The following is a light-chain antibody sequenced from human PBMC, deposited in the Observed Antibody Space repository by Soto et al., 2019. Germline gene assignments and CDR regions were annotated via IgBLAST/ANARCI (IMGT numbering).Light chain of an antibody. J-gene: IGLJ2*01. CDR1: SSNIGSNY. V-gene: IGLV1-47*01. CDR2: RNN. Sequence: QSVLTQPPSASGTPGQRVTISCSGSSSNIGSNYGYWYQQFPGMAPKLLIYRNNQRPSGVPDRFSGSKSGTSASLAISGLRSEDEADYYCAAWDDSLSGVVFGGGTKVTVL. CDR3: AAWDDSLSGVV.